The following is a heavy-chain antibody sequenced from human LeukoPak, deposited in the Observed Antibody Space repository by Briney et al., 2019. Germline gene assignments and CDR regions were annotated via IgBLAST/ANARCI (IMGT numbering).Heavy chain of an antibody. CDR3: AGDRRWLLHYFDY. V-gene: IGHV3-7*01. J-gene: IGHJ4*02. D-gene: IGHD3-22*01. CDR2: LDQDGSKK. Sequence: GGSMRLSCAASGFTFRNFWMSWVRQVPGKGLEWVANLDQDGSKKVYVDSVKGRFTISRDNPKNSLYLQMNSLRAEDTAVYYCAGDRRWLLHYFDYWGQGTLVTVSS. CDR1: GFTFRNFW.